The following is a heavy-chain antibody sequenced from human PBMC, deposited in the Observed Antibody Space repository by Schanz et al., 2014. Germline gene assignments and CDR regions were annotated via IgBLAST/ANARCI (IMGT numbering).Heavy chain of an antibody. CDR2: MATSSSTH. J-gene: IGHJ4*02. Sequence: EVRLVESGGGLVQPGGSLRLSCEASGFAFNSYSMNWVRQAPGKGLEWLSYMATSSSTHHYADSVKGRVTISRDNAKNSVTMPMRRLRIEHTAVYYCAYGGHVNRLQKELEYWGQGTLVIVSS. V-gene: IGHV3-48*01. CDR1: GFAFNSYS. CDR3: AYGGHVNRLQKELEY. D-gene: IGHD1-26*01.